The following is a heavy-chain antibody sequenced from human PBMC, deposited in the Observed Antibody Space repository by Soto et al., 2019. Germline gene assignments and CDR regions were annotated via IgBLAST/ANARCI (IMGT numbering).Heavy chain of an antibody. J-gene: IGHJ4*02. V-gene: IGHV3-30-3*02. CDR2: ISYDGSNK. CDR1: EGKFGSFG. Sequence: VSYAAAEGKFGSFGGRCVRQATGKGLEWVAVISYDGSNKYYADSVKGRFTVSRDNARNSVYLQMSSLRAEDTAFYYCAKMEYGLYYSDYWGLGTLVTVSS. D-gene: IGHD3-3*01. CDR3: AKMEYGLYYSDY.